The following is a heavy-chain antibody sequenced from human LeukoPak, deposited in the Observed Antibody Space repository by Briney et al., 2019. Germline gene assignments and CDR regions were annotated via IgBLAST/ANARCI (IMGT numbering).Heavy chain of an antibody. CDR2: IDSGSDDI. Sequence: KTGGSLRLSCAASGFSFSLYAMNWVRQAPGKGLEWISYIDSGSDDILHADSVRGRFAISRDNAKNTLYLEMNSLRAEDTAVYYCARDTYRPQLIDSRGQGTLVTVSS. CDR3: ARDTYRPQLIDS. CDR1: GFSFSLYA. V-gene: IGHV3-21*05. J-gene: IGHJ4*02. D-gene: IGHD5-18*01.